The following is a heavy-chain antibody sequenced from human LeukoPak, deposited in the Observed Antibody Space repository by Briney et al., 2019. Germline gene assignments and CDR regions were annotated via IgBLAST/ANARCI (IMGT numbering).Heavy chain of an antibody. CDR2: INPSGSST. V-gene: IGHV1-46*01. CDR3: ARVGPYFDY. CDR1: GYSFTSHY. J-gene: IGHJ4*02. Sequence: ASVKVSCKASGYSFTSHYMHWVRQAPGQGLEWLGLINPSGSSTLYAQKFQGRVTMTRDMSTTTDYMELSSLRSEDTAVYYCARVGPYFDYWGQGTLVTVSS.